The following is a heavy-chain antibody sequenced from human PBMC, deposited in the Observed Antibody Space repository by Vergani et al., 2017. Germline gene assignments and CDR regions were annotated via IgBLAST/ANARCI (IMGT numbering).Heavy chain of an antibody. J-gene: IGHJ5*02. CDR1: GYTFTSYA. Sequence: QVQLVQSGAEVKKPGASVKVSCKASGYTFTSYAMHWVGQAPGQRLEWMGWINAGNGNTKYSQKFQGRVTITRDTSASTAYMELSSLRSEDTAVYYCARESYGSGPWFGPWGQGTLVTVSA. CDR3: ARESYGSGPWFGP. CDR2: INAGNGNT. V-gene: IGHV1-3*01. D-gene: IGHD3-10*01.